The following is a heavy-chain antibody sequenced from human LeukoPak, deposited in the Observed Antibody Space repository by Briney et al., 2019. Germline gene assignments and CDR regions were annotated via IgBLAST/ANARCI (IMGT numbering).Heavy chain of an antibody. CDR2: ISDSGGST. D-gene: IGHD5-12*01. J-gene: IGHJ4*02. CDR3: ARDLSDIVATITHHGYLGGLDY. V-gene: IGHV3-23*01. Sequence: PGGSLRLSCAVSGITLSNYGMSWVRQAPGKGLEWVAGISDSGGSTNYADSVKGRFTISRDNPKNTLYLQMNSLRAEDTAVYYCARDLSDIVATITHHGYLGGLDYWGQGTLVTVSS. CDR1: GITLSNYG.